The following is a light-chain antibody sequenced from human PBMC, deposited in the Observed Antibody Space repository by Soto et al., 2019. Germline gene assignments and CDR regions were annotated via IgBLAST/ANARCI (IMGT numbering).Light chain of an antibody. V-gene: IGKV1-5*01. CDR3: QQYNDYSKWK. CDR2: DDS. J-gene: IGKJ1*01. CDR1: QTISRR. Sequence: DIQMTQSPSTLSASVGDRVTITCRASQTISRRLAWYQHKPGKAPKILIWDDSRLQRGVPSRFSGSGSGTEFTLTISSLQPDDFATYYCQQYNDYSKWKCCQGTKVDIK.